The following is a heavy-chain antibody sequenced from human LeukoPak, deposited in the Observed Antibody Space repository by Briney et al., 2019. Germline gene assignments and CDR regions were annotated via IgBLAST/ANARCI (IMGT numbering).Heavy chain of an antibody. J-gene: IGHJ4*02. Sequence: ASVKVSCEASGYTFDVYYIHWVRQAPGHGLEWMGCINSNSGDTNHAQKFQGRVTMTRDTSITTAYMELSSLRFDDTAVYYCARDRTSTWYGGIDYWGQGTLVTVSS. D-gene: IGHD6-13*01. CDR3: ARDRTSTWYGGIDY. V-gene: IGHV1-2*02. CDR2: INSNSGDT. CDR1: GYTFDVYY.